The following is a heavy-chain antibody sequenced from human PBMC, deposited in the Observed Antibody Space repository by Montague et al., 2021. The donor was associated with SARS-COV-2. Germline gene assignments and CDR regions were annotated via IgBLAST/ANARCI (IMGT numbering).Heavy chain of an antibody. CDR1: GGSISSSSYY. V-gene: IGHV4-39*01. J-gene: IGHJ3*02. Sequence: SETLSLTCTVSGGSISSSSYYWGWIRQPPGKGLEWIGSICYSGSTYYNPSLKSRVTISVDTSKNQFSLKLSSVTAADTAVYYCARFPTSYYYDSKAAPATPDAFDIWGKGQWSPSLQ. CDR2: ICYSGST. CDR3: ARFPTSYYYDSKAAPATPDAFDI. D-gene: IGHD3-22*01.